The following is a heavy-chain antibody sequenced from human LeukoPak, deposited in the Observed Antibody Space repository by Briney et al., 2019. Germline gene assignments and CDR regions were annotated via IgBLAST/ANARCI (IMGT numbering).Heavy chain of an antibody. V-gene: IGHV4-39*07. CDR3: ARIKSLYDFWSGSERGKVLDY. D-gene: IGHD3-3*01. Sequence: SETLSLTCTVSGGSISSSSYYWGWIRQPPGKGLEWIGSIYYSGSTYYNPSLKSRVTISVDTSKNQFSLKLSSVTAADTAVYYCARIKSLYDFWSGSERGKVLDYWGQGTLVTVSS. CDR1: GGSISSSSYY. J-gene: IGHJ4*02. CDR2: IYYSGST.